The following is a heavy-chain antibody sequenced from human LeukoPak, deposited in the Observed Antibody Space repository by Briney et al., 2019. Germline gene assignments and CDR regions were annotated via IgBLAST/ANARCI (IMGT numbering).Heavy chain of an antibody. Sequence: ASVNVSYKASGYTFTSYGISWVRQAPGQGLEWMGWISGYNGNTNYAQNLQGRVTITTDTSTSTVYMELRSLRSDDTAVYYCAFSSYYLQGNYYYMDVWGKGTTVTVSS. CDR3: AFSSYYLQGNYYYMDV. V-gene: IGHV1-18*01. D-gene: IGHD1-26*01. CDR2: ISGYNGNT. CDR1: GYTFTSYG. J-gene: IGHJ6*03.